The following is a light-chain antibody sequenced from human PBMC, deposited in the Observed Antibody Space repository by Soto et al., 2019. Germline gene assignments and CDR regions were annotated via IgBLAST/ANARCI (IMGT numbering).Light chain of an antibody. CDR1: QSVSSK. Sequence: EIVMTQSPATLSVSPGERAALSCRASQSVSSKLAWYRQRPGQAPRLVIYDTSTRATGVPARFSGSGSGTEFTLTISSLQSEDFAVYYCQQYNNWPKTFGQGTKV. CDR2: DTS. CDR3: QQYNNWPKT. J-gene: IGKJ1*01. V-gene: IGKV3-15*01.